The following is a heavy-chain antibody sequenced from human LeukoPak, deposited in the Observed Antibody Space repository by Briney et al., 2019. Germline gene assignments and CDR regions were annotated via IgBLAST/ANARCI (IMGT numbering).Heavy chain of an antibody. CDR1: GFTFSSYA. Sequence: GGSLRPSCAASGFTFSSYAIHWVRQAPGKGLEWVAVISYDGSNKYYADSVKGRFTISRDNSKNTLYLQMNSLRAEDTAVYYCARDLDIVVVPAAIYYYYGMDVWGQGTTVTVSS. J-gene: IGHJ6*02. V-gene: IGHV3-30-3*01. CDR2: ISYDGSNK. CDR3: ARDLDIVVVPAAIYYYYGMDV. D-gene: IGHD2-2*01.